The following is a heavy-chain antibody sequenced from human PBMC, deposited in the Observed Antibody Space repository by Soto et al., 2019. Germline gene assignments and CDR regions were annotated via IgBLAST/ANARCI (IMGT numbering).Heavy chain of an antibody. CDR1: GGSIRSTTNY. CDR3: ARQYYGSGSNYFDY. J-gene: IGHJ4*02. CDR2: IYYSGST. Sequence: QLQLQESGPGLVKPSETLSLTCTVSGGSIRSTTNYWGWIRQPPGKGLEWIGTIYYSGSTYYNPSLKSRLTGSVDTSENQSSLKLSAVTAADTAVYYCARQYYGSGSNYFDYWGQGTLVTVSS. V-gene: IGHV4-39*01. D-gene: IGHD3-10*01.